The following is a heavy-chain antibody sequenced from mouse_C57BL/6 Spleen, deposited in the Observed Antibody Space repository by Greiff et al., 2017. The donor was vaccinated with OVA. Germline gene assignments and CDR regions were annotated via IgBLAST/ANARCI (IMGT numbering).Heavy chain of an antibody. CDR3: TGGDGYYVGYYAMDY. V-gene: IGHV6-3*01. J-gene: IGHJ4*01. D-gene: IGHD2-3*01. Sequence: EVHLVESGGGLVQPGGSMKLSCVASGFTFSNYWMNWVRQSPEKGLEWVAQIRLKSDNYATHYAESVKGRFTISRDDSKSSVYLQMNNLRAEDTGIYYCTGGDGYYVGYYAMDYWGQGTSVTVSS. CDR2: IRLKSDNYAT. CDR1: GFTFSNYW.